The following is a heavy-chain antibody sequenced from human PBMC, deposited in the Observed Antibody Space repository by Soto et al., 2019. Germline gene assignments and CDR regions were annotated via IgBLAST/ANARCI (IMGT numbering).Heavy chain of an antibody. D-gene: IGHD4-4*01. J-gene: IGHJ5*02. CDR3: ARQVTGHPNWFDR. CDR2: IHTSDTKT. V-gene: IGHV3-23*05. CDR1: GFTFSSYA. Sequence: PGGSLRLSCAASGFTFSSYAMNWVRQAPGKGLEWVSTIHTSDTKTYYADSVKGRFTIPRDNSKSTLYLQMNSLRAEDTAIYYCARQVTGHPNWFDRWGQGTLVTVSS.